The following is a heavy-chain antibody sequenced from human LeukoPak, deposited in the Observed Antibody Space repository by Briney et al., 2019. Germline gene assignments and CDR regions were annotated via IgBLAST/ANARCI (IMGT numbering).Heavy chain of an antibody. CDR3: ARAGYYYDSSGYYYVDY. Sequence: GGSLRLSCAASGFTVSSNCMSWVRQAPGKGLEGVSVIYSGASTYYSDSVKSRFTISRANSKNTLYLQMNSLRAEDTAVYYCARAGYYYDSSGYYYVDYWGQGTLVTVSS. CDR2: IYSGAST. D-gene: IGHD3-22*01. J-gene: IGHJ4*02. CDR1: GFTVSSNC. V-gene: IGHV3-53*01.